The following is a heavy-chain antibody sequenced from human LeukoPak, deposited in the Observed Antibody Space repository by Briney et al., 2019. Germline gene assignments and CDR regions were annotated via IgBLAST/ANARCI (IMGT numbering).Heavy chain of an antibody. Sequence: SETPSLTCAVYGGSFSGYYWSWIRQPPGKGLEWIGEINHSGSTNYNPSLKSRVTISVDTSKSQFSLKLSSVTAADTAVYYCARAPYDYVWGSYRYLNYFDYWGQGTLVTVSS. CDR1: GGSFSGYY. J-gene: IGHJ4*02. CDR3: ARAPYDYVWGSYRYLNYFDY. D-gene: IGHD3-16*02. V-gene: IGHV4-34*01. CDR2: INHSGST.